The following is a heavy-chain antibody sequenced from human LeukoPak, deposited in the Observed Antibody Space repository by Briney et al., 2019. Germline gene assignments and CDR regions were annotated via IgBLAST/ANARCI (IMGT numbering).Heavy chain of an antibody. CDR3: IAHFPYFYGFDV. V-gene: IGHV3-15*01. CDR1: GFTIGTAW. D-gene: IGHD3-3*02. CDR2: IKSEGEGATT. Sequence: GGSLRLSCVSSGFTIGTAWMSWVRQAPGKGLKCLGHIKSEGEGATTDYAAPAKGRFAISRDDSKNMIYLQMSSLKIDDTAIYYCIAHFPYFYGFDVWGKGTTVTVSS. J-gene: IGHJ6*04.